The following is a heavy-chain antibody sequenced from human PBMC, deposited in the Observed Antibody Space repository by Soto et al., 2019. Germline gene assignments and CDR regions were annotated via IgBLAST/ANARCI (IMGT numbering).Heavy chain of an antibody. CDR2: ISAYNGNT. J-gene: IGHJ5*02. Sequence: ASVKVSCKASGYTFTSYGISWVRQAPGQGLEWMGWISAYNGNTNYAQKFQGRVTMTTDTSTSTAYMELRSLRSEDTAVYYCAGYYDFWSGYYRVLYNWFDPWGQGTLVTVSS. D-gene: IGHD3-3*01. CDR1: GYTFTSYG. V-gene: IGHV1-18*01. CDR3: AGYYDFWSGYYRVLYNWFDP.